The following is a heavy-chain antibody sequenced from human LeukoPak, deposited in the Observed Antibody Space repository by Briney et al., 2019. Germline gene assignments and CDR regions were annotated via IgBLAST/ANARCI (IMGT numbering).Heavy chain of an antibody. CDR3: ARARIAVAGINWFDP. J-gene: IGHJ5*02. CDR1: GYTFTGYY. CDR2: INPNSGGT. V-gene: IGHV1-2*02. Sequence: ASVKVSCKASGYTFTGYYMHWVRQAPGQGLEWMGWINPNSGGTNYAQKFQGRVTMTRDTSISTAYMELSRLRSDDTAVYYCARARIAVAGINWFDPWGQGTLVTVPS. D-gene: IGHD6-13*01.